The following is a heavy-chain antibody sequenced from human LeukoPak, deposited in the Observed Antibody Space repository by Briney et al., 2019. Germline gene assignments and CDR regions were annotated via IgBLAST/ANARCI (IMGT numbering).Heavy chain of an antibody. CDR2: LSPNTCGT. CDR1: GYMFTGSY. V-gene: IGHV1-2*02. D-gene: IGHD3-10*01. CDR3: ARGNPYGSEAENDAFDI. Sequence: ASVKVSCKASGYMFTGSYIHCVRQAPGHGLEWMGWLSPNTCGTTYAQKFQGRVTKTRDTSISTAYMELSSLRSDDTAIFFCARGNPYGSEAENDAFDIWGQGTMLTVSS. J-gene: IGHJ3*02.